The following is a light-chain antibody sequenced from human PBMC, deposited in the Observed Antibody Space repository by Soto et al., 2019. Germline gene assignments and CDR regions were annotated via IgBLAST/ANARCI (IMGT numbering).Light chain of an antibody. CDR2: KAS. CDR1: QTISSW. CDR3: QQYMSYT. Sequence: DIQMTQSPSSLSASVVDIVTITCRASQTISSWLAWYQQKPGKAPKLLIYKASTLKSGVPSRFSGSGSGTEFTLTISSLKPDDFATYYCQQYMSYTFGQGTKVDIK. J-gene: IGKJ1*01. V-gene: IGKV1-5*03.